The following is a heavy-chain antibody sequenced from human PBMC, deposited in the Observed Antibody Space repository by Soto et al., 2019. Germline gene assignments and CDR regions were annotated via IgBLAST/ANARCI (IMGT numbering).Heavy chain of an antibody. CDR1: GFTFTRYS. CDR3: ARESEDLTSNFDY. V-gene: IGHV3-21*06. J-gene: IGHJ4*02. CDR2: ISSTTNYI. Sequence: GGSLRLSCAASGFTFTRYSMNWVRQAPGKGLEWVSSISSTTNYIYYGDSMKGRFTISRDNGKNSLYLEIHSLRAEDTAVYYCARESEDLTSNFDYWGQGTLVTVSS.